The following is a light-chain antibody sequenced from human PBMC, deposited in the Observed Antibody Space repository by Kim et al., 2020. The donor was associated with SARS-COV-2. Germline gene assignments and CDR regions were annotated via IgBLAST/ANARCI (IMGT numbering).Light chain of an antibody. CDR2: AAS. CDR3: QQYNDYPIT. Sequence: ASLGSSVPITCRASQGIGSKLVWYQQKPEKAPKSLIYAASTLQIGVPSRFSGSGSGSDFTLTITSLQPDDSATYYCQQYNDYPITFGQGTRLEIK. V-gene: IGKV1D-16*01. CDR1: QGIGSK. J-gene: IGKJ5*01.